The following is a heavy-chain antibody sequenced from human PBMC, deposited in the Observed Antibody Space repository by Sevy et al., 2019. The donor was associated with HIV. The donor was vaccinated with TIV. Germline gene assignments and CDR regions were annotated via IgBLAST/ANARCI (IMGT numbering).Heavy chain of an antibody. CDR1: GYNFINYG. D-gene: IGHD5-12*01. Sequence: TSVKVSCKASGYNFINYGISWVRQAPGQGLEWVGGSSPFTGSPNYPQKLQDRVTVTTDTATNTAYMELRNLRSDDTAVYYCGKCTLWVYDPTNRKCGMDVWGQGTTVTVSS. V-gene: IGHV1-18*01. J-gene: IGHJ6*02. CDR3: GKCTLWVYDPTNRKCGMDV. CDR2: SSPFTGSP.